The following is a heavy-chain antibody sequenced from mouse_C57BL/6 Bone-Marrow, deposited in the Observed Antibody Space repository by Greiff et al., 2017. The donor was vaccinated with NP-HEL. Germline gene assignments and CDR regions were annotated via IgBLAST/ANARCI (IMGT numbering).Heavy chain of an antibody. CDR1: GYSITSGYY. Sequence: EVKLQESGPGLVKPSQSLSLTCSVTGYSITSGYYWNWIRQFPGNKLEWMGYISYDGSNNYNPSLKNRISITRDTSKNQFFLKLNSVTTEDTATYYCARDGGIYWGQGTLVTVSA. CDR2: ISYDGSN. J-gene: IGHJ3*01. CDR3: ARDGGIY. V-gene: IGHV3-6*01.